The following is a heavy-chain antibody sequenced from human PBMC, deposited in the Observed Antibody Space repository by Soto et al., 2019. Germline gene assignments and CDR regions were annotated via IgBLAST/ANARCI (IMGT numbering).Heavy chain of an antibody. CDR1: GGSFSGYY. CDR2: INHSGST. Sequence: SETLSLTCAVYGGSFSGYYWSWIRQPPGKGLEWIGEINHSGSTNYNPSLKSRVTISVDTSKNQFSLKLSSVTAADTAVYYCARAPSYCGGDCPYFDYWGQGTLVTVSS. J-gene: IGHJ4*02. D-gene: IGHD2-21*02. CDR3: ARAPSYCGGDCPYFDY. V-gene: IGHV4-34*01.